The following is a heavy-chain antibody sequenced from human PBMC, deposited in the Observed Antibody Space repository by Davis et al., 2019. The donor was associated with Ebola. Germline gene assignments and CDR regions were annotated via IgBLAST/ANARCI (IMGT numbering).Heavy chain of an antibody. J-gene: IGHJ4*02. CDR2: ISSSGSTI. Sequence: GESLKISCAASGFTFSNAWMNWVRQAPGKGLEWVSYISSSGSTIYYADSVKGRFTISRDNAKNSLYLQMNSLRAEDTAVYYCARVHDSSGYYQRCFDYWGQGTLVTVSS. D-gene: IGHD3-22*01. CDR3: ARVHDSSGYYQRCFDY. V-gene: IGHV3-48*04. CDR1: GFTFSNAW.